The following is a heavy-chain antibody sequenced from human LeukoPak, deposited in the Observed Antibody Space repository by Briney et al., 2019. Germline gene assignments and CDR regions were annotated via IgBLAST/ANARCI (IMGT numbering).Heavy chain of an antibody. CDR1: GFSFSSYW. J-gene: IGHJ4*02. CDR2: ISSDESST. CDR3: AREYSSSSGRAFDY. D-gene: IGHD6-6*01. V-gene: IGHV3-74*01. Sequence: SGGSLRLSGAASGFSFSSYWMHWVRQAEGKGLVLVSRISSDESSTTYADSVRGRFTISRDNAKNTLYLQMNSLRVEDTAAYYCAREYSSSSGRAFDYWGQGTLVTVSP.